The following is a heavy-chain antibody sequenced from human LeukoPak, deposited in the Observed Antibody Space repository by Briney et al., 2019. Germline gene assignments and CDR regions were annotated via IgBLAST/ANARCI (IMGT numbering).Heavy chain of an antibody. CDR2: ISGSGGNT. CDR3: AKDIIAGDHVFDH. Sequence: RAGGSLRLSCAASGFTFSSYAMSWVRQAPGKGLEWVSGISGSGGNTYYADSVRGRFTISRDNSKNTLYLQMNSQRAEDTAVYYCAKDIIAGDHVFDHWGQGTLVTVSS. CDR1: GFTFSSYA. V-gene: IGHV3-23*01. D-gene: IGHD4-17*01. J-gene: IGHJ4*02.